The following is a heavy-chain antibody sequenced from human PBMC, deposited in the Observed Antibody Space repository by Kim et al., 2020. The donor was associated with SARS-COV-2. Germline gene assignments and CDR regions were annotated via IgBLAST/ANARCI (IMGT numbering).Heavy chain of an antibody. J-gene: IGHJ4*02. Sequence: SETLSLTCAVYGGSFSGYYWSWIRQPPGKGLEWIGEINHSGSTNYNPSLKSRVTISVDTSKNQFSLKLSSVTAADTAVYYCARAWNKDYVWGSYRYTGFDYWGQGTLVTVSS. CDR2: INHSGST. D-gene: IGHD3-16*02. CDR3: ARAWNKDYVWGSYRYTGFDY. CDR1: GGSFSGYY. V-gene: IGHV4-34*01.